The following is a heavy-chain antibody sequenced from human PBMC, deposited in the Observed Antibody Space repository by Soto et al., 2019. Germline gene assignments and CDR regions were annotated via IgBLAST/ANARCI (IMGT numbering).Heavy chain of an antibody. CDR1: GYSFTGHY. CDR2: IGPESGAT. D-gene: IGHD1-26*01. CDR3: GRGRSGQIVVFY. Sequence: SVKVSCKASGYSFTGHYIHWVRQAPEQGPEWMGEIGPESGATRYAQKFQGRVTMTMDTSITTVYMELNNLRPDDTAIYYCGRGRSGQIVVFYWGQGAPVTSPQ. J-gene: IGHJ4*02. V-gene: IGHV1-2*02.